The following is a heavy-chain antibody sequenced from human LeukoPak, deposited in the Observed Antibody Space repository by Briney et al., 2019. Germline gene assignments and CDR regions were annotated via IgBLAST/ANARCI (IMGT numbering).Heavy chain of an antibody. J-gene: IGHJ4*02. V-gene: IGHV1-2*02. CDR1: GYSFTAYY. CDR3: ASWAGGNEPVASFDY. CDR2: INLYNGGT. D-gene: IGHD1-14*01. Sequence: ASVKVSCKPTGYSFTAYYIFWMRQAPGQGLECMGWINLYNGGTKYAQRFQSRVTMTRDTSISTAYMELSRLRSDDTATYYCASWAGGNEPVASFDYWGQGTLVTVSS.